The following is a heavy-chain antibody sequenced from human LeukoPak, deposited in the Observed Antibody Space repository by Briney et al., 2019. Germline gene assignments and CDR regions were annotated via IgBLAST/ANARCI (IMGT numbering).Heavy chain of an antibody. Sequence: PGGSLRLSCVASGFTFSSYSMNWVRQAPGKGLEWVSSISSSSSYIYYADSVKGRFTISRDNAKNSLYLQMNSLRAEDTAVYYCARDQCSSSWCAFDIWGQGTMVTVSS. CDR2: ISSSSSYI. V-gene: IGHV3-21*01. CDR1: GFTFSSYS. CDR3: ARDQCSSSWCAFDI. D-gene: IGHD6-13*01. J-gene: IGHJ3*02.